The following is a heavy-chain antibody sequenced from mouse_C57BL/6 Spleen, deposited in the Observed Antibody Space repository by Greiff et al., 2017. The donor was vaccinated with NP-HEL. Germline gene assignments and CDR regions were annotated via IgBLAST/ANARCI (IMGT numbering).Heavy chain of an antibody. D-gene: IGHD2-2*01. Sequence: VQLQQPGAELVRPGSSVKLSCKASGYTFTSYWMDWVKQRPGQGLEWIGNIYPSDSETHYNQKFKDKATLTVDKSSSTAYMQLSSLTSEDSAVYYCARGDGYDWAMDYWGQGTSVTVSS. CDR3: ARGDGYDWAMDY. V-gene: IGHV1-61*01. CDR1: GYTFTSYW. J-gene: IGHJ4*01. CDR2: IYPSDSET.